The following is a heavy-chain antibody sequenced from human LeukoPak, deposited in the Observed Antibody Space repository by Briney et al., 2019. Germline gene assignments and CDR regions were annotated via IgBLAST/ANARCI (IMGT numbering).Heavy chain of an antibody. CDR3: ARRLKNSNGWTFDY. CDR2: IYPGDSDT. D-gene: IGHD6-19*01. J-gene: IGHJ4*02. CDR1: GYSFTIYW. V-gene: IGHV5-51*01. Sequence: GESLKISCKGSGYSFTIYWIGWVRQMPGNGLEWMGIIYPGDSDTRYSPSFQGQVTISADRSINTAYLHWSSLEASDTAIYYCARRLKNSNGWTFDYWAQGTLVTVSS.